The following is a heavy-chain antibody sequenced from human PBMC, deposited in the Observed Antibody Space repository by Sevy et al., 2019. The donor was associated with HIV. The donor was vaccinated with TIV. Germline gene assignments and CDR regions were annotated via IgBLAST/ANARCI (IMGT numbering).Heavy chain of an antibody. J-gene: IGHJ4*02. CDR3: ARDPQNGDGYNFDY. Sequence: GGSLRLSCAASGFTFNTHAMHWVRQAPGKGLEWVALISYDGIIKYYADSVKGRLTISRDNSKNTLSLQMNSLRAEDTAVYYCARDPQNGDGYNFDYWGQGTLVTVSS. D-gene: IGHD5-12*01. V-gene: IGHV3-30*04. CDR2: ISYDGIIK. CDR1: GFTFNTHA.